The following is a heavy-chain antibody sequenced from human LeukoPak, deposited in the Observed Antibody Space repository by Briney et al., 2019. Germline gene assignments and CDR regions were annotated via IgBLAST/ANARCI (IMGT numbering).Heavy chain of an antibody. D-gene: IGHD3-9*01. V-gene: IGHV2-5*01. CDR1: GFSLSTSGVG. CDR3: AHNRWVTGYLFFDY. J-gene: IGHJ4*02. CDR2: IYWNDDK. Sequence: SGPTVVKPTQTLTLTCTFSGFSLSTSGVGVGWIRQPPGKALEWLALIYWNDDKRYSPSLKSRLTITKDTSKNQVVLTMTNMDPVDTATYYCAHNRWVTGYLFFDYWGQGTLVTVSS.